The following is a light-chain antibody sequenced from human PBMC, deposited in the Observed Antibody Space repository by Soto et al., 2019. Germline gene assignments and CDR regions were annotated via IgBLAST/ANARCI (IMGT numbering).Light chain of an antibody. CDR1: SGHSTYI. CDR3: ETWDTNVVV. J-gene: IGLJ2*01. V-gene: IGLV4-60*02. Sequence: QSVLTQSSSACASLGSSVKLTCTLSSGHSTYIIAWHQQQPGKAPRYLMKLEGSGSYNKGSGIPDRFSGSSSGADRYLTISNLQFEDEADYYCETWDTNVVVFGGGTKVTVL. CDR2: LEGSGSY.